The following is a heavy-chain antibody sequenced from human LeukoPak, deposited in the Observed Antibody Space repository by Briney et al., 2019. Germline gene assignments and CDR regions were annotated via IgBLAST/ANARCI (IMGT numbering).Heavy chain of an antibody. CDR1: GFTVSSNY. D-gene: IGHD2-15*01. CDR3: ATEVASWFDP. V-gene: IGHV3-33*08. J-gene: IGHJ5*02. CDR2: IWYDGSNK. Sequence: GGSLRLSCAASGFTVSSNYMSWVRQAPGKGLEWVAVIWYDGSNKYYADSVKGRFTISRDNSKNTLYLQMNSLRAEDTAVYYCATEVASWFDPWGQGTLVTVSS.